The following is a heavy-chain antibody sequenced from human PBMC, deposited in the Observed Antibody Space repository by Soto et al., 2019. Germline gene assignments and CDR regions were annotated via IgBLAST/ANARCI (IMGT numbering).Heavy chain of an antibody. CDR2: ISGSGGST. CDR3: AKEYSSGWLYYYYMDV. D-gene: IGHD6-19*01. CDR1: EFTFSSLV. V-gene: IGHV3-23*01. Sequence: GGSLRLSSAASEFTFSSLVMSWIRQATGKGLEWVSAISGSGGSTYYADSVKGRFTISRDNSKNTLYLQMNSLRAEDTAVYYCAKEYSSGWLYYYYMDVWGKGTTVTVSS. J-gene: IGHJ6*03.